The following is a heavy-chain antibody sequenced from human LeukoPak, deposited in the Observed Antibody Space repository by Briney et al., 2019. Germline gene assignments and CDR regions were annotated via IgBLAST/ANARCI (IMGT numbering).Heavy chain of an antibody. CDR2: IYNGGST. V-gene: IGHV3-53*01. Sequence: TGGSLRLSCAASGFTVSSNYMSWVRQPPGKGLEWVSVIYNGGSTYYADSVKGRFTISRDNSKNTVSLQLNSLRAEDTAVYYCARDLNYDSAYWGQGTLVTVSS. CDR3: ARDLNYDSAY. J-gene: IGHJ4*02. D-gene: IGHD3-22*01. CDR1: GFTVSSNY.